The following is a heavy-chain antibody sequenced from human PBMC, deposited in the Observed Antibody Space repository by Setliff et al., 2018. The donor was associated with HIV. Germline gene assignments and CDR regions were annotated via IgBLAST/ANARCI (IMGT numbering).Heavy chain of an antibody. CDR1: GFTFSSYA. D-gene: IGHD1-26*01. J-gene: IGHJ4*02. V-gene: IGHV3-30*04. CDR2: VSYGGTNT. Sequence: LRLSCAASGFTFSSYAMHWVRQAPGKGLEWVAVVSYGGTNTYYADSVKGRFTISRDNSRNTLFLQMNNLRPEDTATYYCVRDPIEGSPDYFDYWGQGALVTVSS. CDR3: VRDPIEGSPDYFDY.